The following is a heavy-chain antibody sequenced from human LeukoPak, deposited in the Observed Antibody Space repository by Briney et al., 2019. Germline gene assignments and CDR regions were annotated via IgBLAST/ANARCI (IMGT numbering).Heavy chain of an antibody. J-gene: IGHJ4*02. CDR2: MNPHSGNT. Sequence: ASVKVSCKTSGYTFTSYDINCVRQATGQGLEWMGWMNPHSGNTGYAQKFQGRVTMTRNTSLSTAYMQLSSLRSEDTAVYYCARRPRPRITMVRGVIRGGADYWGQGTLVTVSS. CDR3: ARRPRPRITMVRGVIRGGADY. V-gene: IGHV1-8*01. CDR1: GYTFTSYD. D-gene: IGHD3-10*01.